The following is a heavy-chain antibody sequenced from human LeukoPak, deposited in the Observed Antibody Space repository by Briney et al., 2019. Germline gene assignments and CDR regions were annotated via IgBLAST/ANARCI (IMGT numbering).Heavy chain of an antibody. D-gene: IGHD3-10*01. CDR2: ISGSAART. CDR1: GFTFSTYG. J-gene: IGHJ4*02. Sequence: GGSLRLSCAASGFTFSTYGMTWVRQAPGRGLEWVSAISGSAARTFYADAVKGRFTISRDNSKHTLSLQMNSLRAENTAVYYCAKRGPRSPESGKYYFASWGQGPLVPVSS. CDR3: AKRGPRSPESGKYYFAS. V-gene: IGHV3-23*01.